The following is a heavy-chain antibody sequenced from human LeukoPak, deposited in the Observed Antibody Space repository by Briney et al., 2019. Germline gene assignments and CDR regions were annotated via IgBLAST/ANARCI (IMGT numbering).Heavy chain of an antibody. CDR3: ARGRGEKYFSITSCYLGLFDY. CDR1: GGTFSSYA. Sequence: GASVKVSCKASGGTFSSYAISWVRQAPGQGLEWMGGIIPIFGTANYAQKFQGRVTITADESTSTAYMELSSLRSEDTAVYYCARGRGEKYFSITSCYLGLFDYGGQGPLVTVSS. CDR2: IIPIFGTA. V-gene: IGHV1-69*13. D-gene: IGHD2-2*01. J-gene: IGHJ4*02.